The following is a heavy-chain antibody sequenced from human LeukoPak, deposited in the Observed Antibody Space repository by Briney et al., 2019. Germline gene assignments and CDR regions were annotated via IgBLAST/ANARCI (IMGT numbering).Heavy chain of an antibody. CDR1: GFTVSGNY. V-gene: IGHV3-53*01. CDR2: IYSGGST. J-gene: IGHJ3*02. D-gene: IGHD3-22*01. Sequence: GGSLRLSCAASGFTVSGNYMSWVRQAPGKGLEWVSIIYSGGSTYYADSVKGRFTISRDNSKNTLYLQMNSLRAEDTAVYYCAKDLNSTYNYDSSGYEDAFDIWGQGTMVTVSS. CDR3: AKDLNSTYNYDSSGYEDAFDI.